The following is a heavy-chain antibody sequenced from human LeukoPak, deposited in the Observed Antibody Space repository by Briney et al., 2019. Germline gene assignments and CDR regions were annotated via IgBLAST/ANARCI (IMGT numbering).Heavy chain of an antibody. CDR2: IYYSGST. CDR1: GGSISSYY. J-gene: IGHJ4*02. Sequence: SETLSLTCTVSGGSISSYYWSWIRQPPGKGLEWIGYIYYSGSTNYNPSLKSRVTISVDTSKNQFSLKLSSVTAADTAVYYCARMDSSGWYRVDHWGQGTLVTVSS. V-gene: IGHV4-59*01. D-gene: IGHD6-19*01. CDR3: ARMDSSGWYRVDH.